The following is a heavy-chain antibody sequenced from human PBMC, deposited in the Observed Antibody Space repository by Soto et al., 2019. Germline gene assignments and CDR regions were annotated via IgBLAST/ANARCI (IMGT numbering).Heavy chain of an antibody. Sequence: SVKVSCKASGGTFSSYAISWVRQAPGQGLEWMGGIIPIFGTANYAQKFQGRVTITADKSTSTAYMELSSLRSEDTAVYYCASRDGYNNAFDIWGQGTMVTVSS. CDR2: IIPIFGTA. J-gene: IGHJ3*02. CDR1: GGTFSSYA. CDR3: ASRDGYNNAFDI. D-gene: IGHD5-12*01. V-gene: IGHV1-69*06.